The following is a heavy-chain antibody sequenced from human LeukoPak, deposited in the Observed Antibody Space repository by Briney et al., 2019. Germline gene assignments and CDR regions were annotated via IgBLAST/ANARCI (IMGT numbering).Heavy chain of an antibody. V-gene: IGHV5-51*01. J-gene: IGHJ4*02. CDR3: ARHGPWIGNGWYFDY. CDR2: IYPGDSDT. CDR1: GYSFTNYW. Sequence: GESLKISCKGSGYSFTNYWIGWVRQMPGKGLEWMGIIYPGDSDTRYSPSFQGQVTISADKSISTAYLQWSSLKASDTAMYYRARHGPWIGNGWYFDYWGQGTLVTVSS. D-gene: IGHD6-19*01.